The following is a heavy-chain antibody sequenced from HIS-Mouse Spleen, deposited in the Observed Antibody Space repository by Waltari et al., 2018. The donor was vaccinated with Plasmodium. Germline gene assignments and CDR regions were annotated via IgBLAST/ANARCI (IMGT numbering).Heavy chain of an antibody. D-gene: IGHD6-13*01. CDR2: TIPSPGIT. Sequence: QVQLVQSGAEVKKPGSSVKVSCKASGGTFSSYAISWVRQAPGQGIEGMGSTIPSPGITNDAQNFQGIVTITADKSTSTAYMELSSLRSEDTAVYYCARVLSIAAAGKDAFDIWGQGTMVTVSS. V-gene: IGHV1-69*04. CDR1: GGTFSSYA. CDR3: ARVLSIAAAGKDAFDI. J-gene: IGHJ3*02.